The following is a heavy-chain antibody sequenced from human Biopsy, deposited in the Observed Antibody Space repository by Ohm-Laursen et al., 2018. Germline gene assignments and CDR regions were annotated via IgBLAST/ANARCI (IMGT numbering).Heavy chain of an antibody. J-gene: IGHJ5*02. Sequence: QTLSLTCAFSGFSLSTSGVGVGWIRQPPGKALEWLALIYWDDDKRYSPSLKSRLTITKDTSKKQVVLTMTNMDPVDTATYYCARLGSLQLKSWFDPWGQGTLVTVSS. V-gene: IGHV2-5*02. D-gene: IGHD3-10*01. CDR2: IYWDDDK. CDR3: ARLGSLQLKSWFDP. CDR1: GFSLSTSGVG.